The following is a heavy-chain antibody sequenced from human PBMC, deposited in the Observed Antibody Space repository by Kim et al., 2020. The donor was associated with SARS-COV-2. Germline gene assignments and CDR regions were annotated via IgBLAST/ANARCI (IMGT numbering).Heavy chain of an antibody. CDR3: ASSSTGLGSFDV. J-gene: IGHJ3*01. Sequence: SYADSVKGRFTISRDNAKNTLYLQMNSLRAEDTAVYYCASSSTGLGSFDVWGQGTKVTVSS. V-gene: IGHV3-74*01. D-gene: IGHD2-8*02.